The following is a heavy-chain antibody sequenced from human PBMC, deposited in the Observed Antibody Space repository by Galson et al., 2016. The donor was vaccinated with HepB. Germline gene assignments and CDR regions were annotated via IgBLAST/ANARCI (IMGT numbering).Heavy chain of an antibody. CDR1: GDSVSSNSAG. CDR3: ARSYLLGRGFGS. V-gene: IGHV6-1*01. J-gene: IGHJ4*02. Sequence: CAISGDSVSSNSAGWYWIRQSPSRGLEWLGRTYYRSKWHFDYAESVKSRITINPDTAKNQFSLQLNSVTPEDTAIHYCARSYLLGRGFGSWGQRTLVTVSS. D-gene: IGHD7-27*01. CDR2: TYYRSKWHF.